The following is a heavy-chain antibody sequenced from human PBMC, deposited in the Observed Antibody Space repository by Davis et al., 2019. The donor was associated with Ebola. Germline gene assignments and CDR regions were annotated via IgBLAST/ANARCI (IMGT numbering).Heavy chain of an antibody. J-gene: IGHJ4*02. V-gene: IGHV3-23*01. CDR2: ISGSGGDP. Sequence: PGGSLRLSCAASGFTFSTYAMTWVRQAPGKGLEWVSRISGSGGDPHYADSVKGRFTVSRDSAKNSIYLQLNSLRPEDTALYYCARAPAGRWRWPATACDYWGQGTLVTVSS. CDR1: GFTFSTYA. CDR3: ARAPAGRWRWPATACDY. D-gene: IGHD5-24*01.